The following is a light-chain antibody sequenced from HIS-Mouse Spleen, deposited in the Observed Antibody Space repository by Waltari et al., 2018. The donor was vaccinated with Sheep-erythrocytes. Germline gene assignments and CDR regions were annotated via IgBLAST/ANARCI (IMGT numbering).Light chain of an antibody. V-gene: IGKV2-28*01. CDR2: LGS. CDR1: QSLLHSNGYNY. CDR3: MQALQTPRT. Sequence: DIVMTQPPLSLPVTPGEPASIPCRSSQSLLHSNGYNYLDWYLQKPGQSPQLLIYLGSNRASGVPDRFSGSGSGTDFTLKISRVEAEDVGVYYCMQALQTPRTFGQGTKVEIK. J-gene: IGKJ1*01.